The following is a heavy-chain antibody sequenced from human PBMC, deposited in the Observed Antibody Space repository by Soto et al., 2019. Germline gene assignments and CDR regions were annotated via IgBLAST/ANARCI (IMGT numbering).Heavy chain of an antibody. J-gene: IGHJ3*02. Sequence: TGGSLRLSCAASGFTFSSYSMNWVRQAPGKGLEWVSSISSSSSYTYYADSVKGRFTISRDNAKNSLYLQMNSLRAEDTAVYYCARDGYCSGGSCSRDAFDIWGQGTMVTVSS. V-gene: IGHV3-21*01. CDR2: ISSSSSYT. CDR3: ARDGYCSGGSCSRDAFDI. CDR1: GFTFSSYS. D-gene: IGHD2-15*01.